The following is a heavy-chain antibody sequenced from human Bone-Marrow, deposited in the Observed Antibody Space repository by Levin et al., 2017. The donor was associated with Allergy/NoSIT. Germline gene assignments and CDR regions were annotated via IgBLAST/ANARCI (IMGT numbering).Heavy chain of an antibody. J-gene: IGHJ4*02. CDR1: GGSMRTSY. D-gene: IGHD3-22*01. CDR2: VYGGGST. V-gene: IGHV4-4*07. CDR3: ARNNGDYYDSVTYDPLYLDN. Sequence: SQTLSLPCSVSGGSMRTSYWSWIRQPAGKGLEWIGRVYGGGSTKYNPSLKSRVTMSLDKSKNNFSLRMTSVNAADTAVYYCARNNGDYYDSVTYDPLYLDNWGRGTLVTVSS.